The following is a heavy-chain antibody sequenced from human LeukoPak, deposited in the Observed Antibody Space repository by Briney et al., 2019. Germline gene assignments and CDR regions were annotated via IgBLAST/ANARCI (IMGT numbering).Heavy chain of an antibody. V-gene: IGHV3-30*02. CDR3: AKILGGLLRDYLDY. Sequence: GGSLTLSCAAAGFNFSTYGLHWVRQAPGKWLEWVAFIRYDGTHQYYADSVKGRFTISRDNSKNTLYLQMNSLRPGDTAVYYCAKILGGLLRDYLDYWGHGILVTVSS. J-gene: IGHJ4*01. CDR1: GFNFSTYG. D-gene: IGHD2-15*01. CDR2: IRYDGTHQ.